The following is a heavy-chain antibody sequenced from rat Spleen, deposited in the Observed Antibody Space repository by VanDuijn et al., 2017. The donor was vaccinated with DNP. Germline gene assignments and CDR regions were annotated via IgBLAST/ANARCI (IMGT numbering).Heavy chain of an antibody. Sequence: QVQLKESGPGLLQPSQTLSLTCTVSGFSLISNGVSWVRRPPGKGLEWIASISSGGDTYNNSPFKSRLSISRDTSKSQVFLKMNSLQTEDTAMYFCARWTMGITLDYWGQGVMVTVSS. CDR3: ARWTMGITLDY. J-gene: IGHJ2*01. CDR1: GFSLISNG. D-gene: IGHD1-9*01. CDR2: ISSGGDT. V-gene: IGHV2S12*01.